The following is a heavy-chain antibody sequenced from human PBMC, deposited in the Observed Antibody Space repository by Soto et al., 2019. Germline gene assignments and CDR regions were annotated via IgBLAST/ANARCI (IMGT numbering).Heavy chain of an antibody. V-gene: IGHV3-72*01. CDR2: SRNRANNYVT. CDR3: VSCFGYIYGL. D-gene: IGHD5-18*01. J-gene: IGHJ4*02. CDR1: GFTLSDHY. Sequence: GGSLRLSCEGSGFTLSDHYMDWVRQAPGKGLEWVGRSRNRANNYVTEFTASVQGRFTISRDDSKNSVYLQMNYLKTEDTARYHCVSCFGYIYGLWGQGTLVTVSS.